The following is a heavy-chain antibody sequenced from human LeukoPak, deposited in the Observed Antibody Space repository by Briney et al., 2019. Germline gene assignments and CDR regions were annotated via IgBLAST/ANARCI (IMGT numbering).Heavy chain of an antibody. D-gene: IGHD3-10*01. CDR2: INPSGGST. J-gene: IGHJ5*02. Sequence: ASVKVSCKASGYSFTGYYIHWMRQAPGQGLEWMGIINPSGGSTTYAQKFQGRVTMTRDMSTSTVYMALSSLRSEDTAVYYCARDLKSGVLTYGLTTRYNYFDPWGQGTLVTVSS. CDR3: ARDLKSGVLTYGLTTRYNYFDP. V-gene: IGHV1-46*01. CDR1: GYSFTGYY.